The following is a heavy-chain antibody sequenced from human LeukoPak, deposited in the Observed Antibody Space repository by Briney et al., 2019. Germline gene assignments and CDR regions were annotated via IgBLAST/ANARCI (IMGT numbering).Heavy chain of an antibody. CDR2: ISYDGSNK. Sequence: PGGSLRLSCAASGFIFSGYGMHWVRQAPGKGLEWVALISYDGSNKYYADSVKGRFTISRDSSKNTLYLQMNSLRAEDTAVYYCAKDRSPAAVPEKGYFDYWGQGTLVTVSS. CDR3: AKDRSPAAVPEKGYFDY. V-gene: IGHV3-30*18. J-gene: IGHJ4*02. CDR1: GFIFSGYG. D-gene: IGHD2-2*01.